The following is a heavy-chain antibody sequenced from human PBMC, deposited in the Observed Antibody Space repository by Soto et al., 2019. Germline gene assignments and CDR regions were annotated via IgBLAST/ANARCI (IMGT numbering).Heavy chain of an antibody. J-gene: IGHJ3*02. D-gene: IGHD3-16*02. CDR2: INHSGRT. CDR1: GGSFSGYY. CDR3: ARRHYDYIWGSYPQGNAFDI. V-gene: IGHV4-34*01. Sequence: QVQLQQWGAGLLKPSETLSLTCAVYGGSFSGYYWSWIRQPPGKGLEWIGEINHSGRTNYNPSLKSRVTRAVDTSKNQFSLKLSSVTAADTAVYYCARRHYDYIWGSYPQGNAFDIWGQGTMVTVSS.